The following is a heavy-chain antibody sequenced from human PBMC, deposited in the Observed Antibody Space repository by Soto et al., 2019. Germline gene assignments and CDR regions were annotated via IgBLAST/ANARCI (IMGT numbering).Heavy chain of an antibody. CDR3: ARDSRISGWFDP. CDR1: GGSISSGDYY. J-gene: IGHJ5*02. Sequence: QVQLQESGPGLVKPSQTLSLTCTVSGGSISSGDYYWSWIRQPPGKGLEWLGYIYYSGSTYYNPSIHCRVTISVDTSNNQFSLKLSSVTAADTAVYYWARDSRISGWFDPWGQGTLVTVSS. V-gene: IGHV4-30-4*01. CDR2: IYYSGST. D-gene: IGHD2-15*01.